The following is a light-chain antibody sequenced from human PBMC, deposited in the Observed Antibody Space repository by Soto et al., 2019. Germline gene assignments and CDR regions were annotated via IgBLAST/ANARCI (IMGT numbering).Light chain of an antibody. CDR1: SSNIGAGYD. CDR3: QAYDSRLSGYV. V-gene: IGLV1-40*01. CDR2: GDS. J-gene: IGLJ7*01. Sequence: QSVLTQPPSVSGAPGQKVTISCTGSSSNIGAGYDVHWYQQFPGTAPKLLIYGDSNRPSGVPDRFSGSKSGTSASLAITGLQAEDEADYYCQAYDSRLSGYVFGGGTKLTVL.